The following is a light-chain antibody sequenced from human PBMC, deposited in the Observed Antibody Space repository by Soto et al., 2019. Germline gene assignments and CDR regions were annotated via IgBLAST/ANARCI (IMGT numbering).Light chain of an antibody. CDR3: KHYHNLLYP. CDR2: DTS. CDR1: QDISKY. V-gene: IGKV1-33*01. J-gene: IGKJ2*01. Sequence: DLQMTQSPSSLSASVGDRVTITCQASQDISKYLNWYQQKPGKAPKVLIYDTSNLQTGVPSRFSGSGSGTDFAFTIRSLQTDDIASYSCKHYHNLLYPFGQGTKLEIK.